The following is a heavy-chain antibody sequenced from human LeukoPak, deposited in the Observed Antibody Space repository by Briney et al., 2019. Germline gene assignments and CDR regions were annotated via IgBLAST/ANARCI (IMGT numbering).Heavy chain of an antibody. Sequence: SETLSLTCAVYGGSFSGYYWSWIRQPQGKGLEWIGEINHSGSTNYNPSLKSRVTISVDTSKNQFSLKLSSVTAADTAVYYCARVNVEMATINFDYWGQGTLVTVSS. CDR3: ARVNVEMATINFDY. CDR1: GGSFSGYY. J-gene: IGHJ4*02. D-gene: IGHD5-24*01. V-gene: IGHV4-34*01. CDR2: INHSGST.